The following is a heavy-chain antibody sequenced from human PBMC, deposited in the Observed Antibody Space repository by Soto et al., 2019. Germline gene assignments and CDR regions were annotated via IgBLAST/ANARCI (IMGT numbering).Heavy chain of an antibody. Sequence: SETLSLTCTVNCCSINSYYWRWMRQPPGKGLEWIGYIYYSGSTNYNPSLKSRVTISVDTSKNQFSLKLSSVTAADTAVYYCARLYGLDAFDIWGQGTMVTVS. CDR1: CCSINSYY. CDR2: IYYSGST. J-gene: IGHJ3*02. CDR3: ARLYGLDAFDI. V-gene: IGHV4-59*08. D-gene: IGHD3-16*02.